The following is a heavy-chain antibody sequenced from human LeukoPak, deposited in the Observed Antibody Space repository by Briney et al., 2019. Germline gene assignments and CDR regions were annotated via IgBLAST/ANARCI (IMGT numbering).Heavy chain of an antibody. CDR3: ARVPTFCGGDCYSLGWWFDP. J-gene: IGHJ5*02. CDR2: INTNTGNP. Sequence: ASVKVSCKASGYTFTSYAMNWVRQAPGQGLEWMGWINTNTGNPTYAQGFTGRFVFSLDTSVSTAYLQISSLKAEDTAVYYCARVPTFCGGDCYSLGWWFDPWGQGTLVTVSS. V-gene: IGHV7-4-1*02. CDR1: GYTFTSYA. D-gene: IGHD2-21*02.